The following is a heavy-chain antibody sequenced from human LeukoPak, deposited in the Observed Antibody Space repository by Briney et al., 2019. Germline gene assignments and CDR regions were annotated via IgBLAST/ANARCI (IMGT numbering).Heavy chain of an antibody. CDR1: GGSISSYY. V-gene: IGHV4-4*07. D-gene: IGHD3-22*01. CDR3: ARDGGYYDSSGYRPYNWFDP. Sequence: MASETLSLTCTVSGGSISSYYWSWIRQPAGKGLEWIGRIYTSGSTNYNPSLKSRVTMSVDTSKNQFSLKLSSVTAADTAVYYCARDGGYYDSSGYRPYNWFDPWGQGTLVTVSS. J-gene: IGHJ5*02. CDR2: IYTSGST.